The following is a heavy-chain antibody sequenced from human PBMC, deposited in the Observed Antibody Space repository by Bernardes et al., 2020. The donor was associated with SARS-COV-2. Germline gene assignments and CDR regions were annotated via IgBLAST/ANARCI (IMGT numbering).Heavy chain of an antibody. CDR2: MNPNTGQT. CDR1: GYTFTTFD. J-gene: IGHJ3*01. Sequence: ASVKVSCKASGYTFTTFDITWVRQATGQGLEWMGWMNPNTGQTGYAQKFEGRVTLTRSVATSSAFMEINSLTSEDSAVYYCVTSPLNDAFDVWGRGTAVTVSS. CDR3: VTSPLNDAFDV. V-gene: IGHV1-8*02.